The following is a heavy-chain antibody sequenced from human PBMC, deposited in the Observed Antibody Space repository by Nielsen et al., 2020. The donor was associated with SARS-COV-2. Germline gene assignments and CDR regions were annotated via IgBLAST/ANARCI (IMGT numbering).Heavy chain of an antibody. V-gene: IGHV3-11*05. CDR1: GFTFSDYY. CDR3: ARDRRIAAALGAFDI. D-gene: IGHD6-13*01. Sequence: GESLKISCAASGFTFSDYYMSWIRQAPGKGLEWVSYISSSSSYTNYADSVKGRFTISRDNAKNSLYLQMNSLRSEDTAVYYCARDRRIAAALGAFDIWGQGTMVTVSS. J-gene: IGHJ3*02. CDR2: ISSSSSYT.